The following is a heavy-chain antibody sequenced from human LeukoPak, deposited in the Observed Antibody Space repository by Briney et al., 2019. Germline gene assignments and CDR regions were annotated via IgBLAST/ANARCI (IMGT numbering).Heavy chain of an antibody. Sequence: GASVKVSCKASGGTFSSYAISWVRQAPGQGLEWMGGIIPIFGTANYAQKFQGRVTITADKSTSTAYMELRSLRSDDTAVYYCASGKGSSGWSNNRWFDPWGQGTLVTVSS. CDR3: ASGKGSSGWSNNRWFDP. J-gene: IGHJ5*02. CDR1: GGTFSSYA. V-gene: IGHV1-69*06. CDR2: IIPIFGTA. D-gene: IGHD6-19*01.